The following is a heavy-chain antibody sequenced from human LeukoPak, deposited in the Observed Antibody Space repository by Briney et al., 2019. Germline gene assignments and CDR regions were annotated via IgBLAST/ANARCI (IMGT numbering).Heavy chain of an antibody. CDR3: ARSRIAVAGISRKQNWFDP. D-gene: IGHD6-19*01. CDR2: MNPNSGNT. J-gene: IGHJ5*02. V-gene: IGHV1-8*01. CDR1: GYTFTSYD. Sequence: GASVKVSCKASGYTFTSYDINWVRQATGQGLEWMGWMNPNSGNTGYAQKFQGRVTMTRNTSISTAYMELSSLRSEDTAVYYCARSRIAVAGISRKQNWFDPWGQGTLVTVSS.